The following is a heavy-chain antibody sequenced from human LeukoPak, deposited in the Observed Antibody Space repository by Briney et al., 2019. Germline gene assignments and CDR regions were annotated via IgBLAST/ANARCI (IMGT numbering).Heavy chain of an antibody. CDR1: GGSISCCH. Sequence: PSETLSLTYTVSGGSISCCHWSCIRQPPGKGLEWIGYIYYTGSTNCSPSLKSRVTISIDTSKNQFSLKLASVTAADTAVYYWARHGQYHGFDIWGQGTMVTVSS. CDR2: IYYTGST. V-gene: IGHV4-59*08. J-gene: IGHJ3*02. D-gene: IGHD2-2*02. CDR3: ARHGQYHGFDI.